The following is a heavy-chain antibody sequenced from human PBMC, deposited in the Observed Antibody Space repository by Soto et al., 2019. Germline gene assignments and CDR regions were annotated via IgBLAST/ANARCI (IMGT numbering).Heavy chain of an antibody. CDR1: GYTFTSHG. Sequence: ASETVSCKASGYTFTSHGITWVRQAPGQGLEWMGWTYNGNTNYAQKIQGRVTMTSDTPTSTAYMELRSLRSDDTAVYYCARTLVAAAHRMLDPWGQGTLVTVSS. V-gene: IGHV1-18*01. CDR2: TYNGNT. CDR3: ARTLVAAAHRMLDP. D-gene: IGHD6-13*01. J-gene: IGHJ5*02.